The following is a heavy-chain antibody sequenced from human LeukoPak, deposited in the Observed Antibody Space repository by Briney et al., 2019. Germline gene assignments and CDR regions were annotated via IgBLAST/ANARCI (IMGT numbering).Heavy chain of an antibody. CDR1: GDSVSSNSSA. CDR3: ARGVAVAGNEYFQH. V-gene: IGHV6-1*01. Sequence: SQTLSLTCAISGDSVSSNSSAWNWIRQSPSRGLEWLGRTYYRSKWYNDYAVSVKSRITINPDTSKNQFSLQLNSVTPEDTAVYYCARGVAVAGNEYFQHWGQGTLVTVSS. CDR2: TYYRSKWYN. J-gene: IGHJ1*01. D-gene: IGHD6-19*01.